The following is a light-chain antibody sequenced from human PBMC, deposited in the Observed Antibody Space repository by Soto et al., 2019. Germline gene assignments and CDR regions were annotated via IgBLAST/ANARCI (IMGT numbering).Light chain of an antibody. CDR1: QSVSSSY. Sequence: EIVLTQSPGTLSLSPGERATHSCRASQSVSSSYLAWYQQKPGKAPRLLIYGASSRATGIPDRFSGSGSGTDFTLTISRLEPEDFVVYYCQQYGSSPQTFGQGTKVDIK. V-gene: IGKV3-20*01. J-gene: IGKJ1*01. CDR2: GAS. CDR3: QQYGSSPQT.